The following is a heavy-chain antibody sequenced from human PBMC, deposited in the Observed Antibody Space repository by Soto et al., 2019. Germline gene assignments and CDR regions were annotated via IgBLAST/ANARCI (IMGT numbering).Heavy chain of an antibody. V-gene: IGHV4-59*01. D-gene: IGHD6-13*01. Sequence: SETLSLTCTVSGGSISSYYWSWIRQPPGKGLEWIGYIYYSGSTNYNPSLKSRVTISVDTSKNQFSLKLSSVTAADTAVYYCARAGYSSSWANYYYYYGMDVWGRGATVTVSS. CDR1: GGSISSYY. J-gene: IGHJ6*02. CDR3: ARAGYSSSWANYYYYYGMDV. CDR2: IYYSGST.